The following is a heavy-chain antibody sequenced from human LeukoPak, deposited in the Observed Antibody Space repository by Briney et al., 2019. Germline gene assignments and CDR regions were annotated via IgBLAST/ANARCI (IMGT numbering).Heavy chain of an antibody. CDR1: GFTFSSYS. Sequence: GGSLRLSCAASGFTFSSYSMNWVRQAPGKGLEWVSSISSSSSYIYYADSAKGRFTISRDNAKNSLYLQMNSLRAEDTAVYYCARAGAAAPEDYWGQGTLVTVSS. CDR2: ISSSSSYI. CDR3: ARAGAAAPEDY. V-gene: IGHV3-21*01. J-gene: IGHJ4*02. D-gene: IGHD2-2*01.